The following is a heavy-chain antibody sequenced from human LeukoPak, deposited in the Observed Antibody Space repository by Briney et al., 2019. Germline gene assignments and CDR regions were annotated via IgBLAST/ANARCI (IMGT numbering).Heavy chain of an antibody. Sequence: SETLSLTCAVSGGSISSSNWWSWVRQPPGKGLEWIGEIYHSGSTNYNPSLKSRVTISVDKSKNQFSLKLSSVTAADTAVYYCARDQGACGGDCYGNWFDPWGQGTLVTVSS. CDR2: IYHSGST. CDR3: ARDQGACGGDCYGNWFDP. D-gene: IGHD2-21*02. CDR1: GGSISSSNW. J-gene: IGHJ5*02. V-gene: IGHV4-4*02.